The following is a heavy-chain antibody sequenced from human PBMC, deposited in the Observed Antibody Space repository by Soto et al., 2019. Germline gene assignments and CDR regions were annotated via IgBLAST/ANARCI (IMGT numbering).Heavy chain of an antibody. CDR3: ARQDMDGSVWYFYW. CDR2: IFYYGSNK. J-gene: IGHJ4*02. V-gene: IGHV3-33*01. Sequence: LGKGLEWVAVIFYYGSNKYYADSVKGRFTISRDNSKNTLYLQMNSLRAEDTAVYYCARQDMDGSVWYFYWWGRGTLVPVSS. D-gene: IGHD6-19*01.